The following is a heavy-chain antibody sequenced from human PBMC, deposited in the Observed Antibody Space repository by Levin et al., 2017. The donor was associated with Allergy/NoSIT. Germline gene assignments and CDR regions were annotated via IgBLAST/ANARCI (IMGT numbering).Heavy chain of an antibody. CDR3: ARNELTCSGGSCYSYYYMDV. V-gene: IGHV3-11*04. CDR1: GFTFSSYP. Sequence: SCAVSGFTFSSYPMSWVRQAPGKGLEWVSFISDSGLTIYYADSVRGRFTISRDDAKNSLYLQINSLRVEDTAVYYCARNELTCSGGSCYSYYYMDVWGKGTTITVSS. CDR2: ISDSGLTI. J-gene: IGHJ6*03. D-gene: IGHD2-15*01.